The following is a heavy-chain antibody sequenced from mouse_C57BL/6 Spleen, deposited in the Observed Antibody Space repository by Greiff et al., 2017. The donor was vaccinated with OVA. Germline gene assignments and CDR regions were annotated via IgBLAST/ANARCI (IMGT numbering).Heavy chain of an antibody. D-gene: IGHD1-1*01. CDR3: ARNKATVVGAMDY. J-gene: IGHJ4*01. V-gene: IGHV2-2*01. CDR1: GFSLTSYG. Sequence: VKLMESGPGLVQPSQSLSITCTVSGFSLTSYGVHWVRQSPGKGLEWLGVIWSGGSTDYNAAFISRLSISKDNSKSQVFFKMNSLQADDTAIYYCARNKATVVGAMDYWGQGTSVTVSS. CDR2: IWSGGST.